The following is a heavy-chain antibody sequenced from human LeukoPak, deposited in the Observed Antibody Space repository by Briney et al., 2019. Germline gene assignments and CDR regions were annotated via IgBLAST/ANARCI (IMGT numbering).Heavy chain of an antibody. CDR1: GFTFSDSY. CDR2: IDRSGSAI. J-gene: IGHJ4*02. CDR3: ARDHRYYYDTTLGAFDY. V-gene: IGHV3-11*04. Sequence: GGSLRPSCAASGFTFSDSYMSWIRQAPGKGLEWVSYIDRSGSAIYYADSVKGRFTISRDNAKNSLYPQMNSLRAEDTAVYYCARDHRYYYDTTLGAFDYWGQGTLVTVS. D-gene: IGHD3-22*01.